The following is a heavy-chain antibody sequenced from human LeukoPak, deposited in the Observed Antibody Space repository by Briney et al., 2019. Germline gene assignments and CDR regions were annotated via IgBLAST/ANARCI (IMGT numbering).Heavy chain of an antibody. J-gene: IGHJ6*02. Sequence: GGSLRLSCAASGFTFNTYWMTWVRQAPGRGPEWVANIKQDGSDKHYVDSVKGRVTISRDNARNSLYLQMNSLRAEDTAVYYCARLTGSKADGMDVWGQGTTVTVSS. CDR3: ARLTGSKADGMDV. CDR1: GFTFNTYW. V-gene: IGHV3-7*01. CDR2: IKQDGSDK. D-gene: IGHD1-14*01.